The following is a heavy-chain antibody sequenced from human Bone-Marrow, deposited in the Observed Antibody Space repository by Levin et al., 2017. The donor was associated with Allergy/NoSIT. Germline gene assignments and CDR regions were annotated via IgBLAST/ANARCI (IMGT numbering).Heavy chain of an antibody. J-gene: IGHJ4*02. D-gene: IGHD3-22*01. V-gene: IGHV3-23*01. Sequence: PGGSLRLSCAGSGYTFRSYAMTWVRQAPGKGLEWVSGISGPGDRAYYADSVTGRFVISRDNSQNTLFLQMNDLKGEDTAIYYCAIGYDSSGYYPQYYFDYWGQGVLVTVSS. CDR3: AIGYDSSGYYPQYYFDY. CDR1: GYTFRSYA. CDR2: ISGPGDRA.